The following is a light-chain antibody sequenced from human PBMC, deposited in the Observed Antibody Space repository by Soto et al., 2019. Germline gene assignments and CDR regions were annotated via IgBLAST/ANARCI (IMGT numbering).Light chain of an antibody. V-gene: IGKV1-12*01. CDR2: TAS. Sequence: DIQMTQSPSSVSASVGDRLTITCRASQGIGTWLAWYQQKPGKAPKLLIYTASSLYSGVPSRFSGSGSGTDFTLTINSLQPEDFATYYCQQTNIFPGTFGQGTKLEIK. J-gene: IGKJ2*01. CDR3: QQTNIFPGT. CDR1: QGIGTW.